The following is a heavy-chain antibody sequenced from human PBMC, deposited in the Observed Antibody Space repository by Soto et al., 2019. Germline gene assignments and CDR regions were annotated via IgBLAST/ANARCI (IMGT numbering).Heavy chain of an antibody. V-gene: IGHV4-59*08. D-gene: IGHD3-9*01. CDR3: ARGYYDILTGYYNDAFDI. CDR1: GGSISSYY. CDR2: IYYSGST. Sequence: SETLSLTRTVSGGSISSYYWSWIRQPPGKGLEWIGYIYYSGSTNYNPSLKSRVTISVDTSKNQFSLKLSSVTAADTAVYYCARGYYDILTGYYNDAFDIWGQGTMVTVSS. J-gene: IGHJ3*02.